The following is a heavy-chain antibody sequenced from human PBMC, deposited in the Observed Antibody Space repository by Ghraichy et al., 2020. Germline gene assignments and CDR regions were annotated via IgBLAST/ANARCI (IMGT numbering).Heavy chain of an antibody. CDR2: ISSSSSYI. J-gene: IGHJ4*02. V-gene: IGHV3-21*01. CDR3: ARDSRYNWNYWGE. Sequence: GGSLRLSCAASGFTFSSYSMNWVRQAPGKRLEWVSSISSSSSYIYYADSVKGRFTISRDNAKNSLYLQMNSLRAEDTAVYYCARDSRYNWNYWGEWGQGTLVTVSS. D-gene: IGHD1-7*01. CDR1: GFTFSSYS.